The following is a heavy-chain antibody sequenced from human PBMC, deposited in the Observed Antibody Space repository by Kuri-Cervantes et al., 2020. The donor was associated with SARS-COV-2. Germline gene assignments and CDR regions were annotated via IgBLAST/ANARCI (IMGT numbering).Heavy chain of an antibody. CDR1: GYTFTGYY. CDR3: ATESYYGSGSYYHYYYGMDV. CDR2: INPNSGGT. D-gene: IGHD3-10*01. V-gene: IGHV1-2*02. Sequence: ASVKVSCKASGYTFTGYYMHWVRQAPGQGLEWMGWINPNSGGTNYAQKFQGRVTMTRDTSISTAYMELSRLRSDDTAVYYCATESYYGSGSYYHYYYGMDVWGQGTTVTVSS. J-gene: IGHJ6*02.